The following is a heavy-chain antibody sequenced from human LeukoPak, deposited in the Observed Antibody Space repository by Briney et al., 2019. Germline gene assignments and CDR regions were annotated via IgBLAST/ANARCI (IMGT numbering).Heavy chain of an antibody. Sequence: GGSLRLSCAASGFTFSGSEMHWVRQASGKGLEWVGRIRSRAYSFATAYAASVKGRFTISRDDSKNTAYLQMNSLKTEDTAVYYCSTLRDDFWGQGTLVTVYS. CDR1: GFTFSGSE. CDR2: IRSRAYSFAT. J-gene: IGHJ4*02. V-gene: IGHV3-73*01. CDR3: STLRDDF.